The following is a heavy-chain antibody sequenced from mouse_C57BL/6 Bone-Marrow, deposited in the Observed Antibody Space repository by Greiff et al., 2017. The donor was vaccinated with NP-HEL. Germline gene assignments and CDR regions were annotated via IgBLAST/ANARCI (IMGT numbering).Heavy chain of an antibody. J-gene: IGHJ1*03. Sequence: EVKLMESGGGLVQPKGSLKLSCAASGFSFNTYAMNWVRQAPGKGLEWVARIRSKSNNYATYYADSVKDRFTISRDDSESMLYLQMNNLKTEDTAMYYCVRHGSSYDWYFDVWGTGTTVTGSS. CDR2: IRSKSNNYAT. D-gene: IGHD1-1*01. V-gene: IGHV10-1*01. CDR3: VRHGSSYDWYFDV. CDR1: GFSFNTYA.